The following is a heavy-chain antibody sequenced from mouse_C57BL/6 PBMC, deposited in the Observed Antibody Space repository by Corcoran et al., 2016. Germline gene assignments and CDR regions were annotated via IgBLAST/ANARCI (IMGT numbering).Heavy chain of an antibody. D-gene: IGHD1-1*01. CDR2: IYWDDDK. CDR3: ARMITTVGDWYFDV. Sequence: QVTLKESGPGILQSSQTLSLTCSFSGFSLSTSGMGVSWIRQPSGKGLEWLAHIYWDDDKRYNPSLKSRLTISKDTSRNQVFLKITSVDTADTATYYCARMITTVGDWYFDVWGTGTTVTVSS. V-gene: IGHV8-12*01. CDR1: GFSLSTSGMG. J-gene: IGHJ1*03.